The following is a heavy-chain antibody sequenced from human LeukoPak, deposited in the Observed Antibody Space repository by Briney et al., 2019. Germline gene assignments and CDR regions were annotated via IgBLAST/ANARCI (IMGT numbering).Heavy chain of an antibody. D-gene: IGHD5-12*01. V-gene: IGHV3-74*01. CDR1: GFTFSSYW. CDR2: ISSDGSNT. J-gene: IGHJ4*02. CDR3: ARGYSGYESQ. Sequence: PGGSLRLSCAASGFTFSSYWMHWVCQAPGKGLVWVSHISSDGSNTNYANSVKGRFTISRDNAKNTLYLQMNSLRAEDTAVYYCARGYSGYESQWGQGTLVTVSS.